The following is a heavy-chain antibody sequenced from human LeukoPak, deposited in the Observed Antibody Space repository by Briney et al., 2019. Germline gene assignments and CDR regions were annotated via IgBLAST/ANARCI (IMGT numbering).Heavy chain of an antibody. CDR2: IYYIVNT. J-gene: IGHJ6*03. CDR1: GGSISSSNSY. V-gene: IGHV4-39*01. CDR3: PRISMAAAAHYYSSSMDV. D-gene: IGHD6-13*01. Sequence: SGTLSLTCTVSGGSISSSNSYWGWIRQPPGKGLEWIGIIYYIVNTYYTASLQSQVCIYIATSKTKSSLRLTSVTAADTAVYYCPRISMAAAAHYYSSSMDVWGKGTTVTVSS.